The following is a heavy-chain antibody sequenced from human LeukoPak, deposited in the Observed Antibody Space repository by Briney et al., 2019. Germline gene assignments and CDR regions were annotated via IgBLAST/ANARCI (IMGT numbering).Heavy chain of an antibody. J-gene: IGHJ4*02. CDR2: ISAYNGNT. D-gene: IGHD4/OR15-4a*01. Sequence: ASVKVSCKASGYTFTSYGISWVRQAPGQGLEWMGWISAYNGNTNYAQKLQGRVTMTTDTSTSTAYMELRSLRSDNTAVYYCARPNYLTYYFDYWGQGTLVTVSS. CDR3: ARPNYLTYYFDY. CDR1: GYTFTSYG. V-gene: IGHV1-18*01.